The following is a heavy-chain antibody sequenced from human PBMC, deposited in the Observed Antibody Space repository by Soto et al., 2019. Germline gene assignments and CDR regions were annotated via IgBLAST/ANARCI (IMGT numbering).Heavy chain of an antibody. CDR2: ISSSSSTI. CDR3: ARDHADYDSSGYYY. V-gene: IGHV3-48*02. J-gene: IGHJ4*02. D-gene: IGHD3-22*01. CDR1: GFTFSSYS. Sequence: EVQLVESGGGLVQPGGSLRLSCAASGFTFSSYSMNWVRQAPGKGLEWVSYISSSSSTIYYADSVKGRFTISRDNAKNSLYLQMNSLRDEDTAVYYGARDHADYDSSGYYYWGQGTLVTVSS.